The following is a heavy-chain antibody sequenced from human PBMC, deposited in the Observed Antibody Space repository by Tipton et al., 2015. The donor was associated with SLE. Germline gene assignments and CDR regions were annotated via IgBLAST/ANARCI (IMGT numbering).Heavy chain of an antibody. V-gene: IGHV4-61*02. D-gene: IGHD2-2*01. CDR1: GGSISGGSYY. CDR3: AREGVVPAAWFDP. J-gene: IGHJ5*02. CDR2: IYTSGST. Sequence: TLSLTCTVSGGSISGGSYYWSWIRQPAGKGLEWIGRIYTSGSTNYNPSLKSRVTISVDTSKNQFSLKLSSVTAADTAVYYCAREGVVPAAWFDPWGQGTLVTVSS.